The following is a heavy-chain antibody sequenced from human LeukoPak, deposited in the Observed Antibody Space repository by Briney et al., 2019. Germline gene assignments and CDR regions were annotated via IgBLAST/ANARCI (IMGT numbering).Heavy chain of an antibody. CDR3: ARGFSIAAAGGWFDP. V-gene: IGHV1-46*01. Sequence: ASVKVSCKASGYTFTSYYMHWVRQAPGQGLEWMGIINPSGGSTSYAQKFQGRVTMTRDTSTSTVYMELSSLRSEDTAVYYCARGFSIAAAGGWFDPWGQGTLVTVSS. CDR1: GYTFTSYY. D-gene: IGHD6-13*01. J-gene: IGHJ5*02. CDR2: INPSGGST.